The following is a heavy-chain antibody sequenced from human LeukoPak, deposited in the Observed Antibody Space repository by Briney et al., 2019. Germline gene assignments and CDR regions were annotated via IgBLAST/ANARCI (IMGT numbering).Heavy chain of an antibody. CDR2: LYSDGDT. D-gene: IGHD4-17*01. V-gene: IGHV3-66*01. CDR1: GLTVTNNY. CDR3: TYGDYPLTY. Sequence: PGGSLRLSSAASGLTVTNNYWHWVRQPPGKGPEWISILYSDGDTKYADSVKGRFTFSRDSSRNTLYLQMNGLRAEDTAVYYCTYGDYPLTYWGQGTLVSVSS. J-gene: IGHJ4*02.